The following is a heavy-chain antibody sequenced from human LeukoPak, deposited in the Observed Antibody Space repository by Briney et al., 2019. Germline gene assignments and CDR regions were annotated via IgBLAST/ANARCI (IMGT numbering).Heavy chain of an antibody. Sequence: SETLSLTCTVSGGSISSYYWSWIRQPPGKGLEWIGYIYYSGSTNYNPSLKSRVTISVDTSKNQFSLKLSSVTAADTAVYYCAREIKYYYDSSGNAFDIWGQGTMVTVSS. CDR3: AREIKYYYDSSGNAFDI. J-gene: IGHJ3*02. CDR1: GGSISSYY. D-gene: IGHD3-22*01. V-gene: IGHV4-59*01. CDR2: IYYSGST.